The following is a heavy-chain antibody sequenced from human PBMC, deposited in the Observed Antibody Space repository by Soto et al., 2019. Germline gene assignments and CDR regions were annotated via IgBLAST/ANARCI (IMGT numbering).Heavy chain of an antibody. Sequence: SETLSLTCAVYGGSFSGYYWSWIRQPPGKGLEWIGYIYYSGSTSYNPSLKSRVTMSVDTSKNLFSLKLNSVTAADTAVYYCARDTAWSYMDVWGKGTTVTAP. D-gene: IGHD5-18*01. V-gene: IGHV4-59*01. CDR1: GGSFSGYY. CDR3: ARDTAWSYMDV. CDR2: IYYSGST. J-gene: IGHJ6*03.